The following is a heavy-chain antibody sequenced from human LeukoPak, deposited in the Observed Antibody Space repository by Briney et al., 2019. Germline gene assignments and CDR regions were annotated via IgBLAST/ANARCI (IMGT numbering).Heavy chain of an antibody. J-gene: IGHJ4*02. D-gene: IGHD3-3*01. CDR1: GYSISSGYY. V-gene: IGHV4-38-2*02. Sequence: PSETLSLTCAVSGYSISSGYYWGWIRQPPGKGLEWIGCIYHSGSTYYNPSLKSRVTISVDTSKNQFSLKLSSVTAADTAVYYCAKDKVRITIFGAQNFWGQGALVTVSS. CDR2: IYHSGST. CDR3: AKDKVRITIFGAQNF.